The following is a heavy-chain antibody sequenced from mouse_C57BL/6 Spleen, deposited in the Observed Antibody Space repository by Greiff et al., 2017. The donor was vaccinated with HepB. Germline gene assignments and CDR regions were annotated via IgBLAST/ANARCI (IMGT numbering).Heavy chain of an antibody. Sequence: QVQLQQPGAELVRPGSSVKLSCKASGYTFTSYWMHWVKQRPIQGLEWIGNINPSDSETHYNQKFKDKATLTVDKSSSTAYMQLSSLTSEDSAVYYCARESPHAMDYRGQGTSVTVSS. V-gene: IGHV1-52*01. CDR1: GYTFTSYW. CDR2: INPSDSET. J-gene: IGHJ4*01. CDR3: ARESPHAMDY. D-gene: IGHD1-3*01.